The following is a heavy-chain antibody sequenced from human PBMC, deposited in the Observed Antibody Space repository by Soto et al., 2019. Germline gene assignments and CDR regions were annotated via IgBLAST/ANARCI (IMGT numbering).Heavy chain of an antibody. D-gene: IGHD3-22*01. CDR1: GFTFSSYG. J-gene: IGHJ4*02. Sequence: QVQLVESGGGVVQPGRSLRLSCAASGFTFSSYGMHWVRQAPGKGLEWVAVISYDGSNKYYADSVKGRFTISSDNSKNTLYLQMNSRRAEDTAVYYCEKDGLRGGYYRRGYFDYWGQGTLVTVSS. V-gene: IGHV3-30*18. CDR3: EKDGLRGGYYRRGYFDY. CDR2: ISYDGSNK.